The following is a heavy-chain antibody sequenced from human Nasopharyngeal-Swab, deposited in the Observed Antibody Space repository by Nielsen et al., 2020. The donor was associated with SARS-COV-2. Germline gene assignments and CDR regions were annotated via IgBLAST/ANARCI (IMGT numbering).Heavy chain of an antibody. D-gene: IGHD2-15*01. Sequence: GGSLRLSCKGSGYSFTGYWIGWVRQMPGKGLEWMGIIYPGDSDTRYSPSFEGQVTISADKSISTAYLQWSSLKASDTAMYYCARQRQYCSGGSCYSKWFDPWGQGTLVTVSS. V-gene: IGHV5-51*01. CDR2: IYPGDSDT. CDR1: GYSFTGYW. J-gene: IGHJ5*02. CDR3: ARQRQYCSGGSCYSKWFDP.